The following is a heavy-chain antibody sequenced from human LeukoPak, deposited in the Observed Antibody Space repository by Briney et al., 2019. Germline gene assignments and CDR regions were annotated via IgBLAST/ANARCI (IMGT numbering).Heavy chain of an antibody. CDR3: ARRYYDFWSGYYFRGGFDP. Sequence: SETLSLTCAVYGGSFSGYYWSWIRQPPGKGLEWIGEINHSGSTNYNPSLKSRVTISVDTSKNQFSLKLSSVTAADTAVYYCARRYYDFWSGYYFRGGFDPWGQGTLVTVSS. CDR2: INHSGST. J-gene: IGHJ5*02. V-gene: IGHV4-34*01. D-gene: IGHD3-3*01. CDR1: GGSFSGYY.